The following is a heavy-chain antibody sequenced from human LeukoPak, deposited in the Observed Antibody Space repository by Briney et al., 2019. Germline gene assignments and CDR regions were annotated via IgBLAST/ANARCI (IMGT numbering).Heavy chain of an antibody. D-gene: IGHD5-24*01. V-gene: IGHV4-59*01. CDR3: VIGEGWQPDY. CDR2: IYKSENT. Sequence: SETLFLTCAVSGASISSFFCNWVRQPPGKGLEWIGYIYKSENTNYNPSLKSRVTISGDTSKNEFSLKLTSVTAADTAEYYCVIGEGWQPDYWGQGTLVTVSS. CDR1: GASISSFF. J-gene: IGHJ4*01.